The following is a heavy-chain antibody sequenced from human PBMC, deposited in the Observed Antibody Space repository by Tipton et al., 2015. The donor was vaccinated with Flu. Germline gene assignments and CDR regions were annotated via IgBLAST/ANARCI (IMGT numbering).Heavy chain of an antibody. D-gene: IGHD1-26*01. CDR2: INWNGGST. V-gene: IGHV3-20*01. CDR1: GFTFSSYE. CDR3: ARMGGRELDY. Sequence: AVSGFTFSSYEMNWVRQAPGKGLEWVSGINWNGGSTGYADSVKGRFTISRDNAKNSLYLQMNSLRAEDTALYHCARMGGRELDYWGQGTLVTVSS. J-gene: IGHJ4*02.